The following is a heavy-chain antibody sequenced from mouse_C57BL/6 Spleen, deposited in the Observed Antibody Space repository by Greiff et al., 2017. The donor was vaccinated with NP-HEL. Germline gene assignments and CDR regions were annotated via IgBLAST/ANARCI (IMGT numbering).Heavy chain of an antibody. Sequence: VKLQESGAELVRPGASVTLSCKASGYTFTDYEMHWVKQTPVHGLEWIGAIDPETGGTAYNQKFKGKAILTAEKASSTAYMELRSLTSEDSAVYYCTMASYDYRFAYWGQGTLVTVSA. D-gene: IGHD2-4*01. CDR3: TMASYDYRFAY. V-gene: IGHV1-15*01. J-gene: IGHJ3*01. CDR2: IDPETGGT. CDR1: GYTFTDYE.